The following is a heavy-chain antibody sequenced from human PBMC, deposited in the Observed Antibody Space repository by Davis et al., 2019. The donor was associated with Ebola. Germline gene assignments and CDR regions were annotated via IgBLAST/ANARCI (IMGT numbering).Heavy chain of an antibody. CDR2: IYYSRST. CDR3: LGGRYGEPFDY. Sequence: PSETLSLTCTVSGDSITSSHYYWAWIRQPPGKGLEWVANIYYSRSTHYNPSLKSRVTISVDTSKNQVSLKLSSVTAADTAVYYCLGGRYGEPFDYWGQGTLVTVSS. V-gene: IGHV4-61*01. D-gene: IGHD4-17*01. CDR1: GDSITSSHYY. J-gene: IGHJ4*02.